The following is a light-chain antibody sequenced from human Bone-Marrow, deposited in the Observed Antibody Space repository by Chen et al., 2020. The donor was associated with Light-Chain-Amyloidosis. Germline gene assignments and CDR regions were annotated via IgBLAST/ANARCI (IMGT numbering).Light chain of an antibody. J-gene: IGLJ2*01. CDR2: RDT. CDR1: DLPTKY. Sequence: SYELTQPPSVSVSPGQTARITCSGDDLPTKYAYWYQQKPGQAPVLVIHRDTERPSGISERFSGSSSGTTATLTIRGFQAEDEADYHCQSADSSGTYEVIFGGGTKLTVL. CDR3: QSADSSGTYEVI. V-gene: IGLV3-25*03.